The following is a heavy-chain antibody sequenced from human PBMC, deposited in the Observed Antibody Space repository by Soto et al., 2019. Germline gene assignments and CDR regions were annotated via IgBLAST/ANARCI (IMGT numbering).Heavy chain of an antibody. V-gene: IGHV3-21*01. CDR1: GFTFSSYS. CDR2: ISSSSSYI. Sequence: GGSLRLSCAASGFTFSSYSMNWVRQAPGKGLEWVSSISSSSSYIYYADSVKGRFTISRDNAKNSLYLQMNSLRAEDTAVYYCARERNNWNYGVDGYNWFDPWGQGTLVTVSS. J-gene: IGHJ5*02. CDR3: ARERNNWNYGVDGYNWFDP. D-gene: IGHD1-7*01.